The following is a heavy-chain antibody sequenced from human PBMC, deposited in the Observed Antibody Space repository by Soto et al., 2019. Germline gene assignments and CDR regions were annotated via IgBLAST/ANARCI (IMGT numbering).Heavy chain of an antibody. CDR2: INAGNGNT. Sequence: ASVKVSCKASGYTFTSYAMHWVRQAPGQRLEWMGWINAGNGNTKYSQKFQGRVTITRDTSASTAYMELSSLRSEDTAVYYCARSVNYDFWRGYFLEYWGQGTLVTVSS. CDR3: ARSVNYDFWRGYFLEY. D-gene: IGHD3-3*01. J-gene: IGHJ4*02. CDR1: GYTFTSYA. V-gene: IGHV1-3*01.